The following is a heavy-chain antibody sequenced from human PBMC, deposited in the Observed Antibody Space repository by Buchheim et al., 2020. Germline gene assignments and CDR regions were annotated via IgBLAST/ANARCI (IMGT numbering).Heavy chain of an antibody. CDR2: IYTSGST. Sequence: QVQLQESGPGLVKPSQTLSLTCTVSGGSISSGSYYWSWIRQPAGKGLEWIGRIYTSGSTNYNPSLKSRVTLSVDTSKNQFSLKLSSVTAADTAVYYCARESRPSNDFWSGYYIRFDPWGQGTL. J-gene: IGHJ5*02. CDR1: GGSISSGSYY. V-gene: IGHV4-61*02. D-gene: IGHD3-3*01. CDR3: ARESRPSNDFWSGYYIRFDP.